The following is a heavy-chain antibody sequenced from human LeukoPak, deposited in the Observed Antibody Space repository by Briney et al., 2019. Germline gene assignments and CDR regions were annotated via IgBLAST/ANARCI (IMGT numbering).Heavy chain of an antibody. CDR2: ISGSGGST. J-gene: IGHJ6*02. CDR1: GFTFSSYA. Sequence: GGSLRLSCAASGFTFSSYAMSWVRQAPGKGLEWVSAISGSGGSTYYADSVKGRFTISRDNSKNTLYLQMNSLRAEDTAVYYCAKNPPSILLWDDYYGMDVWGQGTTVTVSS. D-gene: IGHD3-10*01. CDR3: AKNPPSILLWDDYYGMDV. V-gene: IGHV3-23*01.